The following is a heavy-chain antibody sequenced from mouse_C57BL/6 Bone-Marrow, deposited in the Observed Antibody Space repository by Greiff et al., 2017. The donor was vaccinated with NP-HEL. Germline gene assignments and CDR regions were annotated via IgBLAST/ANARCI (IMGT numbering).Heavy chain of an antibody. CDR3: ARRGYGSTLYFDY. CDR1: GFSLPSYG. CDR2: IWSGGST. D-gene: IGHD1-1*01. Sequence: VQLVESGPGLVQPSQSLSITCTVSGFSLPSYGVHWVRQSPGKGLEWLGVIWSGGSTDYNAAFISRLSISKDNSKSQVFFKMNSLQADDTAIYYCARRGYGSTLYFDYWGQGTTLTVSS. V-gene: IGHV2-2*01. J-gene: IGHJ2*01.